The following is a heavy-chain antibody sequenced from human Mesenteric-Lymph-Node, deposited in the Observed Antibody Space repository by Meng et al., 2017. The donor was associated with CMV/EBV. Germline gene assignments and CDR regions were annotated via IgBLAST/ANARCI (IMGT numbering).Heavy chain of an antibody. CDR3: ARDDAVGSLDC. Sequence: SYKASGYTFTGYYMHWVRQAPGQGLEWMGWINPKSSGTNYAQKFQGWIIMTRDTSLTTAYMEVSRLRSDDTAVYKCARDDAVGSLDCWGQGTLVTVSS. J-gene: IGHJ4*02. CDR1: GYTFTGYY. V-gene: IGHV1-2*04. D-gene: IGHD3-10*01. CDR2: INPKSSGT.